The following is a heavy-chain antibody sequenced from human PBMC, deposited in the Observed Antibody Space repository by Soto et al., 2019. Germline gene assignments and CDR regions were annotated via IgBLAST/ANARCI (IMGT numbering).Heavy chain of an antibody. CDR3: ARDGYDGSGSPYPAY. CDR1: GGSMSEYF. D-gene: IGHD3-10*01. CDR2: VYYLGST. Sequence: SETLSLTCTVSGGSMSEYFWSWIRQSPGKGLECIGYVYYLGSTDYNPSLKSRVTISVDTSKRQFSLKLSSVTVADTDVYYCARDGYDGSGSPYPAYWGPGAQVTVSS. J-gene: IGHJ4*02. V-gene: IGHV4-59*01.